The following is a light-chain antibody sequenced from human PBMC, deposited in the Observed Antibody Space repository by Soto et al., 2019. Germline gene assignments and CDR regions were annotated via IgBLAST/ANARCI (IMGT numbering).Light chain of an antibody. CDR3: SSYTSSTNDV. CDR2: QVT. CDR1: NSDVSSYNY. Sequence: QSALTQPASVSGSPGQSITISCTGTNSDVSSYNYVSWYQHHPGKAPKLMIYQVTNRPSGVSNRFSGSKSGNTASLTISGLQAEDEADYYCSSYTSSTNDVFGTGTKVTVL. J-gene: IGLJ1*01. V-gene: IGLV2-14*01.